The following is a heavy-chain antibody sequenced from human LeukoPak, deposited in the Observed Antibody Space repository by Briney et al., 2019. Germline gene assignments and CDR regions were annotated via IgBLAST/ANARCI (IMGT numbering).Heavy chain of an antibody. J-gene: IGHJ4*02. CDR2: IYHSGST. CDR3: ARESREDGGGNSHFDY. V-gene: IGHV4-4*02. D-gene: IGHD4-23*01. CDR1: GGSISSSNW. Sequence: SETLSLTCAVSGGSISSSNWWSWVRQPPGKGLEWIGEIYHSGSTNYNPSLKSRVTISVDKSKNQFSLKLSSVTAADTAVYYCARESREDGGGNSHFDYWGQGTLVSVSS.